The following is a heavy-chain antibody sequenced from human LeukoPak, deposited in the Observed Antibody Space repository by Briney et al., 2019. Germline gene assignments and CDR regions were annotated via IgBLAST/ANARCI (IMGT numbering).Heavy chain of an antibody. J-gene: IGHJ5*02. CDR1: GGSISSGGYY. Sequence: SETLSLTCTVSGGSISSGGYYWSWIRQHPGKGLEWIGYIYYTGSTYYNPSLKSRVTMSVDTSKNQFSLKLSSVTAADTAVYYCARGGTGQGFDPWGQGTLVTVSS. CDR3: ARGGTGQGFDP. V-gene: IGHV4-31*03. D-gene: IGHD1-1*01. CDR2: IYYTGST.